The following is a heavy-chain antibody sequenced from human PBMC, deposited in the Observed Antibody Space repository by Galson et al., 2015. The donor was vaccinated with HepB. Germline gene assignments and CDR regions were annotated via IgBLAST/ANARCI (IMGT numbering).Heavy chain of an antibody. J-gene: IGHJ4*02. CDR1: GYTFRSYY. CDR2: INPSDAST. CDR3: ARPQYGDYDAGF. D-gene: IGHD4-17*01. Sequence: SVKVSCKASGYTFRSYYIHWVRQAPGQGLEWVGIINPSDASTSYAQKFQGRVTMTRDTSTSTVYMELSSLRSEDTAVYYCARPQYGDYDAGFWGQGTLVTVSS. V-gene: IGHV1-46*03.